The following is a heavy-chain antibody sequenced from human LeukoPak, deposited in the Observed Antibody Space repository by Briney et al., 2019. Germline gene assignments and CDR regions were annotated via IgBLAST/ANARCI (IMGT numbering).Heavy chain of an antibody. J-gene: IGHJ6*02. Sequence: SVKVSCKASGGTFSSYAISWVRQAPGQGLEWMGGIIPIFGTANYAQKFQGRVTITADESTSTAYMELSSLRSEDTAVYYCARDRHYDFWSGSIVYYYGMDVWGQGTTVTVSS. CDR2: IIPIFGTA. V-gene: IGHV1-69*13. CDR3: ARDRHYDFWSGSIVYYYGMDV. CDR1: GGTFSSYA. D-gene: IGHD3-3*01.